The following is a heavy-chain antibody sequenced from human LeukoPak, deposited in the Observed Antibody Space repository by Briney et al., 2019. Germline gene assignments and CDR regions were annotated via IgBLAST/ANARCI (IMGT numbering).Heavy chain of an antibody. Sequence: PGGSLRLSCAASGFTFSSYGMHWVRQAPGKGLEWVAFIRYDGSNKYYADSVKGRFTISRDNAKNSLYLQMNSLRAEDTAVYYCASAGESGWYTTDYYYYYYMDVWGKGTTVTVSS. J-gene: IGHJ6*03. V-gene: IGHV3-30*02. D-gene: IGHD6-19*01. CDR1: GFTFSSYG. CDR2: IRYDGSNK. CDR3: ASAGESGWYTTDYYYYYYMDV.